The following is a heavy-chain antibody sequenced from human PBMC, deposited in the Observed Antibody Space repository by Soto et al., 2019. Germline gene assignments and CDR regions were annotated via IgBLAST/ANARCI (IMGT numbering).Heavy chain of an antibody. CDR2: ISYDGVNK. D-gene: IGHD6-13*01. CDR3: AKDARAAPGTFLHH. V-gene: IGHV3-30*18. Sequence: GGSLRLSCAASGFTISSYGMHWVRQAPGKGLEWVAIISYDGVNKYYADSVKGRFTISRDNSKNILNLQMNSLRAEDTAVYYCAKDARAAPGTFLHHWGQGTLVTVSS. CDR1: GFTISSYG. J-gene: IGHJ5*02.